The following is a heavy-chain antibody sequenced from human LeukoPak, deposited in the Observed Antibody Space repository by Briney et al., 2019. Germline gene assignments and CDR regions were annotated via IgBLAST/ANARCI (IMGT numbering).Heavy chain of an antibody. CDR3: ASGGLVSRYLDH. CDR2: VFHSGST. J-gene: IGHJ4*02. Sequence: SETLSVTCAVSGGSISSSTWWTWVRLPPGKGLEWIGEVFHSGSTNLNPSLKSRLTLSVDESKHEFSLKLTSVTAADTAVYYCASGGLVSRYLDHWGQGTLVTVSS. CDR1: GGSISSSTW. V-gene: IGHV4-4*02. D-gene: IGHD3-9*01.